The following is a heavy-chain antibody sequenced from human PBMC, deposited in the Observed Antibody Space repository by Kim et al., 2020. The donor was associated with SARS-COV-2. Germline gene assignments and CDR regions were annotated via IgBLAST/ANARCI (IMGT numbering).Heavy chain of an antibody. D-gene: IGHD1-20*01. CDR2: ISGSSTTI. Sequence: SLRLSCAASGFTFSAYSMNWVRQAPGKGLEWISYISGSSTTIYYADSVRGRFTISRDDAKNSLFLHVNSLRDEDSAVYYCARVLSKITITPDGMDVWGQGTTVTVSS. V-gene: IGHV3-48*02. J-gene: IGHJ6*02. CDR1: GFTFSAYS. CDR3: ARVLSKITITPDGMDV.